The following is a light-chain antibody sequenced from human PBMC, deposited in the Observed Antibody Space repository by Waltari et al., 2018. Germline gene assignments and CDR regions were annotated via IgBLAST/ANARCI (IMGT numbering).Light chain of an antibody. CDR1: HHIDIF. J-gene: IGKJ4*01. V-gene: IGKV1-39*01. CDR3: QQSYRLPLT. CDR2: AS. Sequence: DIQMTQSPSSLSASVGDRVTITCRASHHIDIFLNWYHQKPGKAPKLLIYASTLQSGVPSRFRGSGSGTNFTLIISSLQPDDFATYYCQQSYRLPLTFGGGTKVEMK.